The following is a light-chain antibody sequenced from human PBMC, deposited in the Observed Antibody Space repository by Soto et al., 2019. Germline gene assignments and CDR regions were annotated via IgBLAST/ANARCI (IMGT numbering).Light chain of an antibody. CDR2: DVT. CDR3: SSFTLTAYV. J-gene: IGLJ1*01. CDR1: SSDVGAYNY. Sequence: QSVLTQPASVSGSPGQSITISCTGTSSDVGAYNYVSWYQQHPAKAPKLIIYDVTSRPSGVSDRFSGSKSGNTASLTISGLQSEDAADYYCSSFTLTAYVFGSGTKVTVL. V-gene: IGLV2-14*03.